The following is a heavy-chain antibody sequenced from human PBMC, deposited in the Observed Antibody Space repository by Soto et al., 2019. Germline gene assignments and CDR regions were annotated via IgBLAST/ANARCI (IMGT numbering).Heavy chain of an antibody. CDR2: IYYSGST. V-gene: IGHV4-30-4*01. CDR1: GGSISSGDYY. Sequence: SETLSLTCTVSGGSISSGDYYWSWIRQPPGKGLEWIGYIYYSGSTYYNPSLKSRVTISVDTSKNQFSLKLSSVTAADTAVYYCARVASVGVVITYNWFDPWGQGTLVT. J-gene: IGHJ5*02. D-gene: IGHD3-3*01. CDR3: ARVASVGVVITYNWFDP.